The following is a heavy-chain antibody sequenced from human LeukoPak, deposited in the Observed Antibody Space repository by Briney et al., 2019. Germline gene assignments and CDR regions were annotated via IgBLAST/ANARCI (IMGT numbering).Heavy chain of an antibody. J-gene: IGHJ5*02. CDR2: IFLSGTT. V-gene: IGHV4-31*03. D-gene: IGHD4-17*01. CDR3: ARGGTISNDWGDYNWVDP. Sequence: TLSLTCTVSCASISSGAYDWIWIRQCPGKGLEWIGHIFLSGTTFFNPSLKSRLTISAHMSKNQFSLTLTSVTAADTAVYYCARGGTISNDWGDYNWVDPWGQGTLVTVSS. CDR1: CASISSGAYD.